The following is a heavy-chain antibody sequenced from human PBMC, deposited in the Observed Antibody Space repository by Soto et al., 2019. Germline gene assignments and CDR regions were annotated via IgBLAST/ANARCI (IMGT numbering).Heavy chain of an antibody. J-gene: IGHJ4*02. CDR1: GFSLNDHA. D-gene: IGHD3-3*02. V-gene: IGHV3-9*01. CDR3: VKDILAGSLDY. Sequence: GGSLRLSCAASGFSLNDHAMHWVRQAPGKGLEWVSGIGWNSARIGYADSVKGRFTISRDNAKNSLYLQMNSLRAEDTALYFCVKDILAGSLDYWGPGALVTVSS. CDR2: IGWNSARI.